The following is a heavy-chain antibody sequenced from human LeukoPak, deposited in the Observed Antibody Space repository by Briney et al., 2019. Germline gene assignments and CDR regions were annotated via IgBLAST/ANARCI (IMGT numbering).Heavy chain of an antibody. Sequence: SETLSLTCTVSGGSISSSNYFWGWIRQPPGKGLEWIGSIHYSGSTYYNPSLKSRVTVSVDTSKNQFTVNLSSVTAADTAVYYCTRHFGSGRDDYWGQGTLVTVSS. CDR1: GGSISSSNYF. V-gene: IGHV4-39*01. D-gene: IGHD3-10*01. CDR3: TRHFGSGRDDY. CDR2: IHYSGST. J-gene: IGHJ4*02.